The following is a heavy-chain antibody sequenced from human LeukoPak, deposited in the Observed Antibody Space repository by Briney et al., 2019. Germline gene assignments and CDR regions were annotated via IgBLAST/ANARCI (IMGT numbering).Heavy chain of an antibody. D-gene: IGHD3-22*01. CDR3: ARDQGRNLVVINYYYGMDV. CDR2: ISSSSSYI. Sequence: AVSLRLSCAASGFTFSSYSMNWVRQAPGNGLEWVSSISSSSSYISYAGAVKGRFTISRYNAKNSLNLQMHSLRAEDTAVYYCARDQGRNLVVINYYYGMDVWGQGTTVTVSS. CDR1: GFTFSSYS. V-gene: IGHV3-21*01. J-gene: IGHJ6*02.